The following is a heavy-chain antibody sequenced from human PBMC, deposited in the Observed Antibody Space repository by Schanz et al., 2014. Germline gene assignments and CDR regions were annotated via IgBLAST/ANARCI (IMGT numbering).Heavy chain of an antibody. CDR3: ARGGGPEDVFDI. D-gene: IGHD2-15*01. J-gene: IGHJ3*02. CDR2: IVPIAGIT. V-gene: IGHV1-69*02. CDR1: GGTFSSDT. Sequence: QVQLVQSGAEVKKPGSSVKVSCKASGGTFSSDTFSWVRQAPGQGLEWMGRIVPIAGITNYAQRFQGRVTITADKSSDTAYMELSSLRSEDTAVYYCARGGGPEDVFDIWGQGTMVTVSS.